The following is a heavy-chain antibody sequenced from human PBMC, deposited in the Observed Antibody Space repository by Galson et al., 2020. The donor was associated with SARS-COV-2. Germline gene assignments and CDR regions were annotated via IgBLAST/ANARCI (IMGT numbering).Heavy chain of an antibody. Sequence: ETSETLSLTCTVSGGSISSYYWSWIRQSPGKGLEWIGYIYYSGSTNYNPSLKSRVTISVDTSKNQFSLKLSSVTAADTAVYYCARLIAVAGTIFGGFDYWGQGTLVTVSS. CDR2: IYYSGST. CDR3: ARLIAVAGTIFGGFDY. J-gene: IGHJ4*02. D-gene: IGHD6-19*01. CDR1: GGSISSYY. V-gene: IGHV4-59*08.